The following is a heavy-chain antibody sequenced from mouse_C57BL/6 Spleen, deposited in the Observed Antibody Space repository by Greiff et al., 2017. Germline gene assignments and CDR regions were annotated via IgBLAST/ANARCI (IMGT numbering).Heavy chain of an antibody. J-gene: IGHJ4*01. D-gene: IGHD3-2*02. V-gene: IGHV1-55*01. Sequence: QVQLQQPGAELVKPGASVKMSCKASGYTFTSYWITWVKQRPGQGLEWIGDIYPGSGSTNYNEKFKSKATLTVDTSSSTPYMQLSSLTSEDSAVYYCARDSSGRYYYAMDYWGQGTTVTVSS. CDR1: GYTFTSYW. CDR3: ARDSSGRYYYAMDY. CDR2: IYPGSGST.